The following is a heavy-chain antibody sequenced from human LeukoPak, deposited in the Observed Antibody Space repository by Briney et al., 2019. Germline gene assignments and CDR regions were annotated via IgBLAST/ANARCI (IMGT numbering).Heavy chain of an antibody. CDR2: IRSKAYGGTT. CDR1: GFTFGDYA. V-gene: IGHV3-49*04. J-gene: IGHJ4*02. CDR3: TRDRGRGPSGSSLFDY. Sequence: GGSLRLSCTASGFTFGDYAMSWVRQAPGKGLEWVGFIRSKAYGGTTEYAASVKGRFTISRDDSKSIAYLQMNSLKTEDTAVYYCTRDRGRGPSGSSLFDYWGQGTLVTVSP. D-gene: IGHD3-10*01.